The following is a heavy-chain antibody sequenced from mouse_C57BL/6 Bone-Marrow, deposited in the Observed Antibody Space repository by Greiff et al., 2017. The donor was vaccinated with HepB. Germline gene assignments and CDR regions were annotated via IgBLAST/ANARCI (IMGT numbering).Heavy chain of an antibody. V-gene: IGHV1-26*01. CDR1: GYTFTDYY. CDR3: ARWGLDGYSFDY. Sequence: EVQLQQSGPELVKPGASVKISCKASGYTFTDYYMNWVKQSHGKSLEWIGDINPNNGGTSYNQKFKGKATLTVDKSSSTAYMELRSLTSEDSAVYYGARWGLDGYSFDYWGQGTTLTVSS. D-gene: IGHD2-3*01. CDR2: INPNNGGT. J-gene: IGHJ2*01.